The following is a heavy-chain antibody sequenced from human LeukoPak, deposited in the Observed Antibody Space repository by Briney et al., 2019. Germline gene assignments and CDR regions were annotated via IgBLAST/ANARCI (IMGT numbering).Heavy chain of an antibody. Sequence: SVKVSCKASGGTFSSYAISWVRQAPGQGLEWMGGIIPIFGTVNYAQKFQGRVTITTDESTSTAYMELSGLRSEDTAVYYCARDGNKMGSSYYYYYMDVWGKGTTVTVSS. CDR1: GGTFSSYA. V-gene: IGHV1-69*05. J-gene: IGHJ6*03. D-gene: IGHD6-6*01. CDR2: IIPIFGTV. CDR3: ARDGNKMGSSYYYYYMDV.